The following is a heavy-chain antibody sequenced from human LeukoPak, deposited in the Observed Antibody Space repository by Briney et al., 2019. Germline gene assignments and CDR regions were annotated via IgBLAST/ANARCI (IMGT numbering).Heavy chain of an antibody. CDR2: IYTSGST. V-gene: IGHV4-61*02. D-gene: IGHD6-19*01. CDR3: ARDGRAGSLFAS. J-gene: IGHJ4*02. CDR1: GGSISSGSYY. Sequence: SETLSLTCTVSGGSISSGSYYWSWIRQPAGKGLEWIGRIYTSGSTNYNPSLMSRVTISLDTSKNQFSLKLSFVTAADTAIYYCARDGRAGSLFASWGQGTLVTVSS.